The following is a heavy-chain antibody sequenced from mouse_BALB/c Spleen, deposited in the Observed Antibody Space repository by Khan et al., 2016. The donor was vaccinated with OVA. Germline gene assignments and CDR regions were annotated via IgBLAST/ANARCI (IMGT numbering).Heavy chain of an antibody. V-gene: IGHV3-2*02. CDR3: ARVYGGDFDY. J-gene: IGHJ2*01. CDR2: ITYSGNT. D-gene: IGHD1-1*01. Sequence: EVQLQESGPGLVKPSQSLSLTCTVTGYSITSDYAWNWIRQFPGNKLEWIGFITYSGNTNYNPSFKSRISITRDTSKNPFFLQLHSVTTEDTATDYCARVYGGDFDYWGQGTTLTVSS. CDR1: GYSITSDYA.